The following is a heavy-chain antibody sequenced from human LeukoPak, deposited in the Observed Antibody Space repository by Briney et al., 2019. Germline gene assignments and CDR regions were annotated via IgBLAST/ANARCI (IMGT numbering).Heavy chain of an antibody. D-gene: IGHD1-26*01. Sequence: PGGSLRLSCAASGFTFSSYAMHWVRQAPGKGLEWVAVISFDGSNESYTDSVKGRFTISRDNSKNTLYLQMNSLRAEDTAVYYCAKGGYKWEEPYFDYWGQGILVTVSS. V-gene: IGHV3-30*04. CDR3: AKGGYKWEEPYFDY. CDR2: ISFDGSNE. CDR1: GFTFSSYA. J-gene: IGHJ4*02.